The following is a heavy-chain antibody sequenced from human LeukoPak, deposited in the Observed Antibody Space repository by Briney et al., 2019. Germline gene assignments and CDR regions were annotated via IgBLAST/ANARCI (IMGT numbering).Heavy chain of an antibody. Sequence: GGSLRLSCAASGFTFSSYGMSWVRQAPGKGLEWVSAISGSGGSTYYADSVKGRFTISRDNAKNSLYLQMNSLRAEDTAVYYCARVKEASAFDIWGQGTMVTVSS. CDR3: ARVKEASAFDI. V-gene: IGHV3-23*01. J-gene: IGHJ3*02. D-gene: IGHD5-12*01. CDR2: ISGSGGST. CDR1: GFTFSSYG.